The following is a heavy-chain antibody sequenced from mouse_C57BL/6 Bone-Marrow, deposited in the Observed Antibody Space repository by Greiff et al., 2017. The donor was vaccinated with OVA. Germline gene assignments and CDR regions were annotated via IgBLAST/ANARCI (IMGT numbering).Heavy chain of an antibody. D-gene: IGHD1-1*01. CDR3: ALYCFGSSYDAY. V-gene: IGHV1-55*01. CDR1: GYTFTSYW. J-gene: IGHJ3*01. CDR2: IYPDSGST. Sequence: QVQLQQPGAELVKPGASVKLSCKASGYTFTSYWITWVKQRPGQGLEWIGGIYPDSGSTDYNEKVKSKATLTVDSSSSTAYMQLSILTSEDAAVYCGALYCFGSSYDAYWGQGTLATVSA.